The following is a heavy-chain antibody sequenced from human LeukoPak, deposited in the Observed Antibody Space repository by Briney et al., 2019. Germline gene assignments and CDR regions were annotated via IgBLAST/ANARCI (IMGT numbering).Heavy chain of an antibody. J-gene: IGHJ3*02. D-gene: IGHD4-23*01. Sequence: GGSLRLSCAASGFTVSNNYMSWVRQAPGKGLEWVSVIYGGGSTYYADSVKGRFTISRDDSKNTLYLQMNSLRADDTAVYYCARDRVYGGNYAFDIWGQGTMVTVSS. V-gene: IGHV3-66*01. CDR2: IYGGGST. CDR1: GFTVSNNY. CDR3: ARDRVYGGNYAFDI.